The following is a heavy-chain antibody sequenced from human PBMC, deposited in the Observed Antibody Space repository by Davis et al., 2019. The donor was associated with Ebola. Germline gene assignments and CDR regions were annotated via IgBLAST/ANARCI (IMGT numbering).Heavy chain of an antibody. D-gene: IGHD6-19*01. CDR2: IIPILGIA. CDR1: GGTFSSYA. V-gene: IGHV1-69*10. Sequence: SVKVSCKASGGTFSSYAISWVRQAPGQGLEWMGGIIPILGIANYAQKFQGRVTITADKSTSTAYMELSSLRSEDTAVYYCARDGSGWYGFDYWGQGTLVTVSS. J-gene: IGHJ4*02. CDR3: ARDGSGWYGFDY.